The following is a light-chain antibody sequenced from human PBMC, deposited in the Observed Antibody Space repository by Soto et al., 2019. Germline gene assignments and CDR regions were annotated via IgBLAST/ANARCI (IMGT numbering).Light chain of an antibody. V-gene: IGLV1-51*01. Sequence: QSVLTQPPSVSAAPGQRVTISCSGNNSNVGNNFVSWYQQFSGTAPKLLIYDTNKRPSGIPDRFSGSKTGTSATLGITGLQTGDEADYYCETWDSGLSAGIFGGGTQLTVL. CDR2: DTN. CDR1: NSNVGNNF. J-gene: IGLJ2*01. CDR3: ETWDSGLSAGI.